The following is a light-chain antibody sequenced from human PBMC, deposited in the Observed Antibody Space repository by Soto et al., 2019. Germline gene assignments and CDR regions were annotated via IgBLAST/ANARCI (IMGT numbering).Light chain of an antibody. CDR2: SNN. CDR1: SSNIGSNT. J-gene: IGLJ1*01. V-gene: IGLV1-44*01. Sequence: QAVVTQPPSASGTPGQRVTISCSGSSSNIGSNTVNWYQQLPGTAPKLLIYSNNQRPSGVPARFSGSKSGTSASLAISGLQSEDEADYYCAPCDASLNGYVFGTGTKVTVL. CDR3: APCDASLNGYV.